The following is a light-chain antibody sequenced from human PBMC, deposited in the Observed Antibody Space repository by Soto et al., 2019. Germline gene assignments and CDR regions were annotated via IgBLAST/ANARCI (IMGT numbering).Light chain of an antibody. J-gene: IGLJ1*01. Sequence: QSALSPPASVSGSPGQSITISCTGTSSDVGSNNLVSWYQQHPGKAPKLMIYEVSKRPSGISNRFSGSKSGNTASLTISGLQAEDEADYYCYSYAGRSASYVFGAGTKLTVL. CDR1: SSDVGSNNL. CDR3: YSYAGRSASYV. V-gene: IGLV2-23*02. CDR2: EVS.